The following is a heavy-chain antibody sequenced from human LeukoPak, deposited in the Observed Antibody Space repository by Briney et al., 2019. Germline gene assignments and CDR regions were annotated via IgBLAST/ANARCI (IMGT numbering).Heavy chain of an antibody. CDR3: ARGPKDYYGSGSYPNWFDP. V-gene: IGHV3-7*01. CDR1: GFTFSSYW. Sequence: GGSLRLSCAASGFTFSSYWMTWVRQAPGEGLEWVANIKQDGSEKYYVDSVKGRFTISRDDAKNSLYLQMNSLRAEDTAVYYCARGPKDYYGSGSYPNWFDPWGQGTLVTVSS. D-gene: IGHD3-10*01. CDR2: IKQDGSEK. J-gene: IGHJ5*02.